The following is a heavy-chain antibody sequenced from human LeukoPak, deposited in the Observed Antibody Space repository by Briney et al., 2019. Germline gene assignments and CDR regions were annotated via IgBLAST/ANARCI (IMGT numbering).Heavy chain of an antibody. CDR3: ARSGAAVAYYYYGMDV. CDR2: TYHRSKWYN. V-gene: IGHV6-1*01. J-gene: IGHJ6*02. CDR1: GDSVSSNSAA. D-gene: IGHD6-19*01. Sequence: SQTLSLTCAISGDSVSSNSAAWNWIRQSPSRGLEWLGRTYHRSKWYNDYAVSVKSRITINPDTSKNQFSLQLNSVTPEDTAVYYCARSGAAVAYYYYGMDVWGQGTTVTVSS.